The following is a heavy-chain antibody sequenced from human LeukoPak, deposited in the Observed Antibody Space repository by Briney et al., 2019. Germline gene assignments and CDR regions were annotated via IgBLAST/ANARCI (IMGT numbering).Heavy chain of an antibody. J-gene: IGHJ6*02. CDR2: ISGGGGST. V-gene: IGHV3-23*01. CDR3: AKSVYYDSSGYYSYYYGMDV. CDR1: GFTFSSYA. D-gene: IGHD3-22*01. Sequence: GGSLRLSCAASGFTFSSYAMSWVRQAPGKGLEWVSAISGGGGSTYYADSVKGRFTISRDNSKNTLYLQMNSLRAEDTAVYYCAKSVYYDSSGYYSYYYGMDVWGQGTTVTVSS.